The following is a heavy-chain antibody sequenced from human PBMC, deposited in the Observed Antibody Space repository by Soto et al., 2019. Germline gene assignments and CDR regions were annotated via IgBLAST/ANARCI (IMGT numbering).Heavy chain of an antibody. CDR2: IYYSGST. D-gene: IGHD3-22*01. Sequence: SETLSLTCTVPGGSISSSSYYWGWIRQPPGKGLEWIGSIYYSGSTYYNPSLKSRVTISVDTSKNQFSLKLSSVTAADTAVYYCARLGYYYDSSGYYSYWGQGTLVTVSS. V-gene: IGHV4-39*01. CDR3: ARLGYYYDSSGYYSY. CDR1: GGSISSSSYY. J-gene: IGHJ4*02.